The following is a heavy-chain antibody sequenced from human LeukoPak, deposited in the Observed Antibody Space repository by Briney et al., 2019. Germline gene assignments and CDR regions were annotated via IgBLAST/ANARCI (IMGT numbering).Heavy chain of an antibody. CDR1: GFTFSSYS. CDR2: ISSSSSTI. V-gene: IGHV3-48*01. CDR3: ATGYSYDPDAFDI. D-gene: IGHD5-18*01. Sequence: GGSLRLSCAASGFTFSSYSMNWVHQAPGKGLEWVSYISSSSSTIYYADSVKGRFTISRDNAKNSLYLQMNSLRAEDTAVYYCATGYSYDPDAFDIWGQGTMVTVSS. J-gene: IGHJ3*02.